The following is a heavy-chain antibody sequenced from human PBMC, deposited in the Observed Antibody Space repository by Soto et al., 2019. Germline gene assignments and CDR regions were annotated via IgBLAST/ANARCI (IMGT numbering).Heavy chain of an antibody. CDR3: ARHKCSSTSCSRTGWFDP. D-gene: IGHD2-2*01. Sequence: SETLSLTCTVSGGSISSSSYYWGWIRQPPGKGLEWIGSIYYSGSTYYNPSLKSRVTISVDTSKNQFSLKLSSVTAADTAVYYCARHKCSSTSCSRTGWFDPWGQGTLVTVSS. V-gene: IGHV4-39*01. CDR2: IYYSGST. CDR1: GGSISSSSYY. J-gene: IGHJ5*02.